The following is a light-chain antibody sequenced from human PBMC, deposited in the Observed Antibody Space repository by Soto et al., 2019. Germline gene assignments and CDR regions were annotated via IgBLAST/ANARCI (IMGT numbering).Light chain of an antibody. Sequence: QSALTQPASVSGSPGQSITISGTGTSSDVGGSNFVSWYQQHPGKAPKLMIYEVNKRPSGVSNRFSGSKSANTASLTISGLQAEDEADYYCSSYTSSNTMVFGGGTNLTVL. V-gene: IGLV2-14*01. CDR3: SSYTSSNTMV. J-gene: IGLJ3*02. CDR2: EVN. CDR1: SSDVGGSNF.